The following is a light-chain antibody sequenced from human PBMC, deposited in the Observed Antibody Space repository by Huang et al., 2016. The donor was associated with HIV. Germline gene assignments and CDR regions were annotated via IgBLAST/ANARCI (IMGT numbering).Light chain of an antibody. Sequence: EIVLTQSPATLFLSPGERATLSCRASQNIGSYLAWYQQKPGQSPRLLISDTSNRATGIPARFSGSGSGTDFTLTISSLEPEDFAVYYCQQRSDWPLTFGGGTKVEIK. CDR2: DTS. J-gene: IGKJ4*01. CDR3: QQRSDWPLT. V-gene: IGKV3-11*01. CDR1: QNIGSY.